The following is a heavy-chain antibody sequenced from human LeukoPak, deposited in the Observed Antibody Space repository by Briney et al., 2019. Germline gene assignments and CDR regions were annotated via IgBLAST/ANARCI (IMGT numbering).Heavy chain of an antibody. J-gene: IGHJ4*02. D-gene: IGHD4-11*01. CDR1: GFTFSDYG. V-gene: IGHV3-33*06. Sequence: PGRSLRLSCATSGFTFSDYGMHWVRRAPGKGLEWVAVIWSDGTNSFYGDPVKGRFTISRDNFQRTVYLQMNSLRAEDTAVYYCAKDAQRGFDYSNSLDKWGQGTLVTVSS. CDR3: AKDAQRGFDYSNSLDK. CDR2: IWSDGTNS.